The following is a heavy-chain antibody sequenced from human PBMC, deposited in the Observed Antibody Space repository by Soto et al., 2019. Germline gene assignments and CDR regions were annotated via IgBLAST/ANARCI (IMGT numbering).Heavy chain of an antibody. V-gene: IGHV1-18*01. D-gene: IGHD3-10*01. J-gene: IGHJ4*02. Sequence: QVQLVQSGPEVKKPGASVKVSCKASGYTFASYGVAWVRQAPGQGLEWMGWISPYNGQTNYAQKVQGRVTVTTDTSTSTAYMELRSLRSDDTAVYYCARRNRYGSGDEIYYFEFWGQGTLLTVSS. CDR2: ISPYNGQT. CDR3: ARRNRYGSGDEIYYFEF. CDR1: GYTFASYG.